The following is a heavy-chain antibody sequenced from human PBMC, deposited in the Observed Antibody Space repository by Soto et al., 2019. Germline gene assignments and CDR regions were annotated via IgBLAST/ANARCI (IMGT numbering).Heavy chain of an antibody. CDR2: ISAHNGNT. Sequence: QVHLVQSGAEVKKPGASVKVSCKGSGYAFTTYGITWVRQAPGQGLEWMGWISAHNGNTNDAQEPQGRVTATRDASTSTAYMELRSLRSADTAVYYCARGRYVDYWGQGALVTVSS. V-gene: IGHV1-18*01. CDR1: GYAFTTYG. CDR3: ARGRYVDY. J-gene: IGHJ4*02. D-gene: IGHD1-1*01.